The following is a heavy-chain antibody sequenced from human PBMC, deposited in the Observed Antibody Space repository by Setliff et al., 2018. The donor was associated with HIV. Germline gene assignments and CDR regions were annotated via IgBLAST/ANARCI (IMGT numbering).Heavy chain of an antibody. CDR3: ARGQGCGGGCHYAFEM. J-gene: IGHJ3*02. Sequence: PSETLSLTCTVYGGSFSNYYTNWNRQPPGKGLEWIGEHSPSGTTRSNPSLQSRVTISLDTSNNQFSLKLTSVTAADTAVYYCARGQGCGGGCHYAFEMWGQGTMVTVSS. D-gene: IGHD2-21*02. V-gene: IGHV4-34*01. CDR1: GGSFSNYY. CDR2: HSPSGTT.